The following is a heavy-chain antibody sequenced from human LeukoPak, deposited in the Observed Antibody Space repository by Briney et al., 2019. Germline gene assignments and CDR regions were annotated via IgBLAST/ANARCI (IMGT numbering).Heavy chain of an antibody. V-gene: IGHV4-4*07. CDR3: ARVRLVPAAMGEVDY. D-gene: IGHD2-2*01. CDR2: VSQWNT. Sequence: SETLSLTCTLSNDYIKDYYWSWIRQPAGKGLEWIGRVSQWNTNYNPSLKSRVSMSVQASKNQFSLKLSSVTAAGTAVYYCARVRLVPAAMGEVDYWGQGTLVTVSS. CDR1: NDYIKDYY. J-gene: IGHJ4*02.